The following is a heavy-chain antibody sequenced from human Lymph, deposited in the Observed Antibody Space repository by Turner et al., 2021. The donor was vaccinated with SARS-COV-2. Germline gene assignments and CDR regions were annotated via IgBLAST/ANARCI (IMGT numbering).Heavy chain of an antibody. J-gene: IGHJ4*02. V-gene: IGHV3-21*01. Sequence: EVQLVEPGGGLVKPGGSLRLSCAASGFTFSSYSMNWVRQATGKGLGWVSSISGSSSYIYYADSVKGRFTISRDNAKNSLYLQMNSLRAEDTAVYYCARGDYGDYGTVYFDYWGQGTLVTVSS. CDR2: ISGSSSYI. D-gene: IGHD4-17*01. CDR3: ARGDYGDYGTVYFDY. CDR1: GFTFSSYS.